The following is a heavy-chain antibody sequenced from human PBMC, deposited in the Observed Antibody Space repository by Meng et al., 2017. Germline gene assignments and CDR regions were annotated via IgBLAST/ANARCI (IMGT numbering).Heavy chain of an antibody. CDR3: ARIAAAGTPAYYYYGMDV. Sequence: ASVKVSCKASGYTFTGYYMHWVRQAPGQGLEWMGRINPNSGGTNYAQKFQGRVTMTRDTSIRTAYMELSRLRSDDTAVYYCARIAAAGTPAYYYYGMDVWGQGTTVTVSS. CDR2: INPNSGGT. J-gene: IGHJ6*02. CDR1: GYTFTGYY. D-gene: IGHD6-13*01. V-gene: IGHV1-2*06.